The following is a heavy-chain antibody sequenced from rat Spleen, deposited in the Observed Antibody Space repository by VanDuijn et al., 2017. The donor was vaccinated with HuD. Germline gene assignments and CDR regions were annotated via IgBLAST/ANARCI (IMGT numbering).Heavy chain of an antibody. J-gene: IGHJ2*01. CDR2: ISYSGST. CDR1: GYSITSNY. CDR3: ARSAAGGYYDGYYHPY. Sequence: EVQLQESGPGLVKPSQSLSLTCSVTGYSITSNYWGWIRKFPGNKMEWIGHISYSGSTSYNPSLKSRISITRDTSKNQFFLQLNSVTTEDTATYYCARSAAGGYYDGYYHPYWGQGVMVTVSS. D-gene: IGHD1-12*03. V-gene: IGHV3-1*01.